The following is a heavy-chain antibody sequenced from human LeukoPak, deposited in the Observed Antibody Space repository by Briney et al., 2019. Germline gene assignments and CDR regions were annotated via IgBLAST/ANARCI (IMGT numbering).Heavy chain of an antibody. V-gene: IGHV1-69*13. CDR1: GGTFSSYA. D-gene: IGHD4-17*01. CDR2: IIPIFGTA. Sequence: SVKVSCKASGGTFSSYAISWVRQAPGQGLEWMGGIIPIFGTANYAQKFQGRVTITADESTSTAYMELSSLRSDDTAVYYCARDIGYGDHGVDYWGQGTLVTVSS. CDR3: ARDIGYGDHGVDY. J-gene: IGHJ4*02.